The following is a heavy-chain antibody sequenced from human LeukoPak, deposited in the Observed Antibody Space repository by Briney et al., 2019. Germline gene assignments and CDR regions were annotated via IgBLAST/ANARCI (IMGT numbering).Heavy chain of an antibody. CDR3: ARSGSYFFNWFDP. CDR2: ISAYNGNT. J-gene: IGHJ5*02. CDR1: GYTFTSYG. D-gene: IGHD1-26*01. V-gene: IGHV1-18*01. Sequence: ASVKVSCKASGYTFTSYGISWVRQAPGQGLEWMGWISAYNGNTNYAQKVQGRVTMTTDTPTSTAYMELRSLGSDDTAVYYCARSGSYFFNWFDPWGQGTLVTVSS.